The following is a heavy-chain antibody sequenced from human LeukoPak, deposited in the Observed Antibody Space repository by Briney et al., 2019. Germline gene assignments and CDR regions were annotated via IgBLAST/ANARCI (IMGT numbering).Heavy chain of an antibody. D-gene: IGHD3-16*01. CDR3: APLISHIGAFDY. CDR2: IIGSGGST. Sequence: GGSLRLSCAASGFTFSSYARSWVRQAPGKGLEWVSAIIGSGGSTYYADSVKGRFPISRDNSKNTLYLQMNSLRAEDTAVYYCAPLISHIGAFDYWGQGTLVTVSS. CDR1: GFTFSSYA. J-gene: IGHJ4*02. V-gene: IGHV3-23*01.